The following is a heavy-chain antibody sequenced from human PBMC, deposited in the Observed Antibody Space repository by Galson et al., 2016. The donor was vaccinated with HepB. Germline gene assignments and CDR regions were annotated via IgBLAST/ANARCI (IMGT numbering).Heavy chain of an antibody. CDR2: ISGSGGNT. V-gene: IGHV3-23*01. CDR3: ATSRGYSYGYWDDTTTDY. D-gene: IGHD5-18*01. Sequence: SLRLSCAASGFTFSSYAMSWVRQAPGKGLEWVSAISGSGGNTYYADSVKGRFTISRDNSKNTLYLQMNSLRAEDTAVYYCATSRGYSYGYWDDTTTDYWGQGTLVTVSS. CDR1: GFTFSSYA. J-gene: IGHJ4*02.